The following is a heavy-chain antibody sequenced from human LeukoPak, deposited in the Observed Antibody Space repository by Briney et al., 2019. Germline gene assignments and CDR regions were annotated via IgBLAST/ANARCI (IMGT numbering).Heavy chain of an antibody. D-gene: IGHD1-14*01. J-gene: IGHJ3*02. Sequence: GGSLRLSCAASGFTLSSNYMSWVRHAPGKGLEWVSVIYSGGSTYYADSVKGRLTISRDNSKNTLYLQMNRLRAEDTAVYYCAREEPGGAFDIWGQGTMVTVSS. CDR1: GFTLSSNY. CDR3: AREEPGGAFDI. CDR2: IYSGGST. V-gene: IGHV3-66*01.